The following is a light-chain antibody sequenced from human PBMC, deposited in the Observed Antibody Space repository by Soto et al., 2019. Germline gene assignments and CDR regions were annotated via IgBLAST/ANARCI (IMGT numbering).Light chain of an antibody. J-gene: IGKJ2*01. Sequence: DIQMTQSPSSLSASIGDRVTITCEASHDISNSLSWYQHKPGKGPYLLIYDASNLETGVPSRFSGSGSGTDFTFTISSLQPEDIGTYYCQQYDNLPYTFGQGTKLDIK. V-gene: IGKV1-33*01. CDR2: DAS. CDR3: QQYDNLPYT. CDR1: HDISNS.